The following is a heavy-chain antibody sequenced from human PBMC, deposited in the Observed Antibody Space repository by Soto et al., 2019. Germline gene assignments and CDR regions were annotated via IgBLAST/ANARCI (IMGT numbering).Heavy chain of an antibody. V-gene: IGHV3-23*01. Sequence: GGSLRLSCVASEFTFSSYAMSWVRQAPGKGLEWVSAISGSGDRTYYADSVKGRFTIPRDTSKNTLSLQMNSLRAEDTALYYCAKSFSSNWYDYFNYWGQGTLVTVSS. CDR1: EFTFSSYA. CDR2: ISGSGDRT. J-gene: IGHJ4*02. D-gene: IGHD6-13*01. CDR3: AKSFSSNWYDYFNY.